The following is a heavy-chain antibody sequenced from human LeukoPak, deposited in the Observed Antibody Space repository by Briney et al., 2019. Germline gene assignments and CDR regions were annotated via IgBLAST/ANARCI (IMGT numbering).Heavy chain of an antibody. J-gene: IGHJ6*03. CDR3: AKGSGWEASYFYYYMDV. CDR2: IYSDGSRT. V-gene: IGHV3-74*01. Sequence: PGGSLRLSCAASGFTFSSYWMHWVRQAPGKGLVWVSRIYSDGSRTTYADSVKGRFTISRDNSKNTLYLQMNSLRAEDTAVYFCAKGSGWEASYFYYYMDVWGKGTTVTISS. CDR1: GFTFSSYW. D-gene: IGHD1-26*01.